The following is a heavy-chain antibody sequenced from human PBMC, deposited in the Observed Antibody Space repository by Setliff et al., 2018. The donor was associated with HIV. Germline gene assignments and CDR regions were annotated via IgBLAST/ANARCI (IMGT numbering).Heavy chain of an antibody. CDR1: GGSISSGSYY. V-gene: IGHV4-39*01. J-gene: IGHJ4*02. CDR3: ARQAIFGYYDSSGYLDY. CDR2: ICYSGST. Sequence: PSETLSLTCTVSGGSISSGSYYWGWIRQPPGKGLEWIGSICYSGSTYYNPSLQSRVTISVDTSKNLFSLRLSSVTASDTAVYYYARQAIFGYYDSSGYLDYWGQGTLVTVSS. D-gene: IGHD3-22*01.